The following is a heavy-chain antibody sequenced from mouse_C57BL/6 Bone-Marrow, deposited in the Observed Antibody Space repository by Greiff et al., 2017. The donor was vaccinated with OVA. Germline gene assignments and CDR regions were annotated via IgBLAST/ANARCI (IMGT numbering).Heavy chain of an antibody. CDR1: GFNIKDYY. CDR2: IDPEDGET. Sequence: VQLKQSGAELVKPGASVKLSCTASGFNIKDYYMHWVKQRTEQGLEWIGRIDPEDGETKYAPKFQGKATITADTSSNTAYLQLSSLTSEDTAVYYGARGSSSGYSWFAYWGQGTLVTVSA. V-gene: IGHV14-2*01. D-gene: IGHD3-2*02. CDR3: ARGSSSGYSWFAY. J-gene: IGHJ3*01.